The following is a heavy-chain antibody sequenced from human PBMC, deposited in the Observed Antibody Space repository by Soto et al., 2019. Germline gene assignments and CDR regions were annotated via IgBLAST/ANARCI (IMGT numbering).Heavy chain of an antibody. CDR1: GFTFSNFA. CDR3: ARESSSGIYLDH. Sequence: QVQLVESGGGVVQHGESLRLSCATSGFTFSNFAMHWVRQTPGKGLEWVAIISPDGSTKSYTGSVKGRFSISRDNSRNTLYLQMYTLRVVDVGVFYCARESSSGIYLDHWGQGTLVTVSS. V-gene: IGHV3-30-3*01. D-gene: IGHD6-19*01. CDR2: ISPDGSTK. J-gene: IGHJ4*02.